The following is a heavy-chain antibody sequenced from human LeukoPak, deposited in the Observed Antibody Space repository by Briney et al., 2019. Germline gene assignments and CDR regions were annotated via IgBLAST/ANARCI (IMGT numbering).Heavy chain of an antibody. V-gene: IGHV3-23*01. CDR3: AKDPRRYCSSTSCYSNWFDP. Sequence: PGGSLRLSCAASGFTFSSYAMSWVRQAPGKGLEWVSAISGSGGSTYYADSVKGRFTISRDNSKNTLYLQMNSLRAEDTAVYYCAKDPRRYCSSTSCYSNWFDPWGQGTLVTASS. CDR2: ISGSGGST. CDR1: GFTFSSYA. D-gene: IGHD2-2*01. J-gene: IGHJ5*02.